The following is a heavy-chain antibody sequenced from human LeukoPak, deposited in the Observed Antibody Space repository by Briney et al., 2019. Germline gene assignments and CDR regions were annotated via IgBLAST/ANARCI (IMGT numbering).Heavy chain of an antibody. CDR2: MNPNSGNT. V-gene: IGHV1-8*01. CDR1: GYTFTSYD. CDR3: AGVWGGSGSHDWFDP. D-gene: IGHD3-10*01. Sequence: ASVKVSCKASGYTFTSYDINWVRQATGQGLEWIGWMNPNSGNTGYAQKFQGRVTMTTDTSTSTAYMELRSLRSDDTAVYYCAGVWGGSGSHDWFDPWGQGTLVTVSS. J-gene: IGHJ5*02.